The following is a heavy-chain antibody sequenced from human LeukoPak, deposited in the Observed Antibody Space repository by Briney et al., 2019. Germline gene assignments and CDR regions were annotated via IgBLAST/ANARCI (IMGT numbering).Heavy chain of an antibody. J-gene: IGHJ3*02. CDR3: AREGANHDAFDI. Sequence: GGSLRLSCAASGFTFSDHYMDLVRQAPGKGVGWVGRTRNKANSYTTEYAASVKGRFTISRDDSKNSLYLQMNSLKTEDTAVYYCAREGANHDAFDIWGQGTMVTVSS. CDR2: TRNKANSYTT. V-gene: IGHV3-72*01. D-gene: IGHD1-26*01. CDR1: GFTFSDHY.